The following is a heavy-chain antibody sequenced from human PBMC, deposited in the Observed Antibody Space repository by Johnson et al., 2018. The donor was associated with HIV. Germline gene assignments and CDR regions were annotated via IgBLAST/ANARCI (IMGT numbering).Heavy chain of an antibody. J-gene: IGHJ3*02. V-gene: IGHV3-49*04. D-gene: IGHD6-13*01. CDR2: IRSKAYGGTT. Sequence: VQLVESGGGVVRPGGSLRLSCAASGFTFDDYGMSWVRQAPGKGLEWVGFIRSKAYGGTTEYAASVKGRFTISRDDSKSIAYLQMNSLKTEDTAVYYCARGAAGAFDIWGQGTMVTVSS. CDR3: ARGAAGAFDI. CDR1: GFTFDDYG.